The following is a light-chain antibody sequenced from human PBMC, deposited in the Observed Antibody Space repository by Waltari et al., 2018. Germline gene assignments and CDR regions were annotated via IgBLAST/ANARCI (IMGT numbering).Light chain of an antibody. J-gene: IGKJ3*01. CDR2: AAS. CDR3: QQSDSIPPQFT. V-gene: IGKV1-39*01. Sequence: DIQMARSPSSLSASVGDRVTITCRASQSIDSYLNWYQQKPGKAPKLLIYAASTLQSGVPSRFSGSGSGTDFTLTISSLQPEDFATYYCQQSDSIPPQFTFGPGTKVDIK. CDR1: QSIDSY.